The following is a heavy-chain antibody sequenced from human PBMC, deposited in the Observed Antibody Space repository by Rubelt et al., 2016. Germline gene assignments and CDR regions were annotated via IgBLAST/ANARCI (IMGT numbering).Heavy chain of an antibody. Sequence: QVQLVQSGAEVKKPGASVQVSCKVYGYTLTELSMHWVRQAPGKGLEWMGGFDPEDGETISAQKFQGRVTMTEDTSTGTGYMELSSLRSEDTAVYYCATIGLEWLLEDYWGQGTLVTVSS. J-gene: IGHJ4*02. V-gene: IGHV1-24*01. CDR1: GYTLTELS. CDR2: FDPEDGET. D-gene: IGHD3-3*01. CDR3: ATIGLEWLLEDY.